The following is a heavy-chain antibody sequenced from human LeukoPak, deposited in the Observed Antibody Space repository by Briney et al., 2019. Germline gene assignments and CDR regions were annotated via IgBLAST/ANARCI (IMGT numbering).Heavy chain of an antibody. CDR1: GYSFTTYG. Sequence: GASVKVSCKASGYSFTTYGISWMRQAPRQGLEWMGWISAYDGSTNYAQQFQGRVTLTIDTSTTTAYVELRSLRSDDTAIYYCARDQGSGSYYPRFDYWGQGALVTVSS. CDR2: ISAYDGST. D-gene: IGHD3-10*01. J-gene: IGHJ4*02. V-gene: IGHV1-18*01. CDR3: ARDQGSGSYYPRFDY.